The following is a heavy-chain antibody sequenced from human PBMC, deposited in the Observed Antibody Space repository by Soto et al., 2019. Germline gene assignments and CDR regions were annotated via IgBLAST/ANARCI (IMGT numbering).Heavy chain of an antibody. CDR3: AMDYGDRPEYFKH. Sequence: VQLVQSGPDLKRPGASMKVSCKASGYTFTSYGISWVRQAPGQGLEWMAWISTLKGRTQYSQKAQGRVTLSTDTSSNTAYMEMTTLRVDDTAVYYCAMDYGDRPEYFKHWGQGTLVTVS. CDR1: GYTFTSYG. CDR2: ISTLKGRT. V-gene: IGHV1-18*04. D-gene: IGHD4-17*01. J-gene: IGHJ1*01.